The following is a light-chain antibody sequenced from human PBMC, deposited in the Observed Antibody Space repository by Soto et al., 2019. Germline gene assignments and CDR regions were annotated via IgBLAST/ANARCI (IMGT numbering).Light chain of an antibody. J-gene: IGKJ1*01. CDR3: QQYNSYPCS. Sequence: DTQMTQSPSTLSASVGDRVTITCRASQSISSWLAWYQQKPGKAPNLLIFKASTLESGVPSRFSGSGSGTEFTLTISSLQPDDFATYYCQQYNSYPCSFGQGTKVEIK. V-gene: IGKV1-5*03. CDR1: QSISSW. CDR2: KAS.